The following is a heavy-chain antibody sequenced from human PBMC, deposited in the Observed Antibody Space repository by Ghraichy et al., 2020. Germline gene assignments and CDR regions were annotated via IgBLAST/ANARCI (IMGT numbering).Heavy chain of an antibody. V-gene: IGHV3-23*01. CDR2: IRGSGGST. Sequence: GGSLRLSCAASGFTFSSYAMSWVRQAPGKGLEWVSDIRGSGGSTSYADSVKGRFTISRDNSKNTLYLQMISLTGDDTAVYYCAKERRASSSWYVADYWGHGTLVTVSP. J-gene: IGHJ4*01. D-gene: IGHD6-13*01. CDR3: AKERRASSSWYVADY. CDR1: GFTFSSYA.